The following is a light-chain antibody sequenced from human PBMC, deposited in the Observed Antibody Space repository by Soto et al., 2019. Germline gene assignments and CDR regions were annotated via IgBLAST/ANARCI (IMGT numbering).Light chain of an antibody. J-gene: IGLJ1*01. CDR2: GVS. V-gene: IGLV2-14*01. CDR1: ISDFVVYNY. CDR3: SSHTISSALQV. Sequence: ALTQPASVSGSPGQSITISCTGTISDFVVYNYVSWYQQHPGKAPKLMIYGVSNRPSGVSNRFSGSKSGNTASLTISGLQADDEADYYCSSHTISSALQVFGTGTKVTVL.